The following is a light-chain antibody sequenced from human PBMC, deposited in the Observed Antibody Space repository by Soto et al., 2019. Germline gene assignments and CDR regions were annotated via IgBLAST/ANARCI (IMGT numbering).Light chain of an antibody. Sequence: AIQMTQSLSSLSASVGDRVTITCRASQDIRNDLGWYQEKPRQAPKLLIYAASNLQSGVPSRFSGSGSGTDFTLTISSMQPEDFATYYCLQDYNYPWTFGQGTKVEV. J-gene: IGKJ1*01. V-gene: IGKV1-6*01. CDR2: AAS. CDR3: LQDYNYPWT. CDR1: QDIRND.